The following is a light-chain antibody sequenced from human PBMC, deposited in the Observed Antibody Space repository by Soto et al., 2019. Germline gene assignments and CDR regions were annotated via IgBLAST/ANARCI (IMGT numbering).Light chain of an antibody. CDR3: SSYISSSTFYV. J-gene: IGLJ1*01. CDR1: SSDVGGYDF. Sequence: QSVLTQPASVSGSPGQSITISCTGTSSDVGGYDFVSWYQQHPGKAPKVMIYDVTNRPSGVSNRFSGSKSGNTASLTISGLQAEDEADYYCSSYISSSTFYVFGTGTKLTVL. CDR2: DVT. V-gene: IGLV2-14*03.